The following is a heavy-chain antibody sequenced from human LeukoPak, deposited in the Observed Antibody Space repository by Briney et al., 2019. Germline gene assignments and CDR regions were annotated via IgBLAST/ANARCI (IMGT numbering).Heavy chain of an antibody. CDR3: AKDTYSSGWYFDY. V-gene: IGHV3-30-3*01. Sequence: GGSLRLSCAASGFTFSSYAMHWVRQAPGKGLEWVAVISYDGSNKYYADSVKGRFTISRDNSKNTLYLQMNSLRAEDTVVYYCAKDTYSSGWYFDYWGQGTLVTVSS. D-gene: IGHD6-19*01. CDR2: ISYDGSNK. J-gene: IGHJ4*02. CDR1: GFTFSSYA.